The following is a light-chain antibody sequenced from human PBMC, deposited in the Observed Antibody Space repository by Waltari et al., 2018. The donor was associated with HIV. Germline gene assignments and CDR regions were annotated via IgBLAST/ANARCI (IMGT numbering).Light chain of an antibody. CDR1: DNVSSSY. J-gene: IGKJ4*01. CDR3: HQYATSPRT. Sequence: EIVLTQSPGSLSLSPGESAPLSCMASDNVSSSYLAWYQHRPGQSPRLLSYGTSKRATGIPDRFSGGGSGTYFTLTLKRLEPEDFAVYYCHQYATSPRTFGGGTKVEVK. CDR2: GTS. V-gene: IGKV3-20*01.